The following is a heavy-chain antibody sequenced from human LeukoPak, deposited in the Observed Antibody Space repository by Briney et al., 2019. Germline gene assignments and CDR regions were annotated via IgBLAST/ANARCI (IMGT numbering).Heavy chain of an antibody. CDR3: ARDRHYDYVWGTYRQDTFDF. Sequence: GGTLRLFCAASGFTFSSYSMNWVRRPRGKGLEWVSYISSSSKTIYYADSVKRRFTISRDNDKHSLYVQMNSLRAEDTDVYYCARDRHYDYVWGTYRQDTFDFWGQGTLVTVSS. V-gene: IGHV3-48*01. J-gene: IGHJ4*02. CDR2: ISSSSKTI. CDR1: GFTFSSYS. D-gene: IGHD3-16*02.